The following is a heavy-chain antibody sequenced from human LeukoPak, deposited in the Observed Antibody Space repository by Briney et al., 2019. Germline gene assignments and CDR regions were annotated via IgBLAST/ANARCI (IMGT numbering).Heavy chain of an antibody. V-gene: IGHV3-23*01. CDR3: ARRLDLGSIVVVVAATGCFDY. D-gene: IGHD2-15*01. J-gene: IGHJ4*02. Sequence: GGSLRLSCAASGFTFRSYAMSWVRQAPGKGLEWVSSISGSGGSTYYADSVEGRFTISKDNSKNTLYLQMNSLRAEDTAIYYCARRLDLGSIVVVVAATGCFDYWGQGTLVTVSS. CDR2: ISGSGGST. CDR1: GFTFRSYA.